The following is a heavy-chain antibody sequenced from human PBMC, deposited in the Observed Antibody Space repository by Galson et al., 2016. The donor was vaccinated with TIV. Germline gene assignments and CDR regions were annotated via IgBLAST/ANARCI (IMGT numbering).Heavy chain of an antibody. CDR1: GGTFSSYD. CDR2: INPAVGLT. V-gene: IGHV1-69*04. J-gene: IGHJ4*02. Sequence: SVKVSCKASGGTFSSYDISWLRQIPGQGFEWMGRINPAVGLTKYAQRFQGRLTITAAYMELSSLRSDDTAAYYCSSASHLVPTVHHYWGQGTLVIVYS. D-gene: IGHD5-12*01. CDR3: SSASHLVPTVHHY.